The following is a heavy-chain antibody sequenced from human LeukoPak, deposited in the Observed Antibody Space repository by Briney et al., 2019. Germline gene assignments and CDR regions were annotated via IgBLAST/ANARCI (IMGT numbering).Heavy chain of an antibody. CDR3: AKRFGSGSPTYFDY. V-gene: IGHV3-33*06. D-gene: IGHD3-10*01. CDR2: IWYDGSQK. Sequence: GGSLRLSCVASGFTFSSYGMHWVRQAPGKGLEWVAVIWYDGSQKYCADSVKGRFTISRDNSKNTVYLQMNSLRAEDTAVYYCAKRFGSGSPTYFDYWGQGTLVTVSS. J-gene: IGHJ4*02. CDR1: GFTFSSYG.